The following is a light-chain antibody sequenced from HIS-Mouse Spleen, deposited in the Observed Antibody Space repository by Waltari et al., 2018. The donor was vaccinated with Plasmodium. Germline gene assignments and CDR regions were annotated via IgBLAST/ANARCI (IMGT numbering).Light chain of an antibody. CDR2: GNS. J-gene: IGLJ3*02. Sequence: QSVLTQPPSVSGAPGQRVTISCTGSSSNIGAGYDVHWYQQLPGTATKLLIYGNSNRPSGVPDRFSGSKSGTSGSLAITGLQAEDEADYYCQSYDSSLSGWVFGGGTKLTVL. CDR3: QSYDSSLSGWV. V-gene: IGLV1-40*01. CDR1: SSNIGAGYD.